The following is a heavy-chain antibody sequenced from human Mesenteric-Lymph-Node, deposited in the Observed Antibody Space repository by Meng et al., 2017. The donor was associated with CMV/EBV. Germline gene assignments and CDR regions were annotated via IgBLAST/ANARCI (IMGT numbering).Heavy chain of an antibody. Sequence: GESLKISCAPSEVSGFTFSRYWMSWVRQAPGKGLEWVSYISSSGSTIYYADSVKGRFTISRDNAKNSLYLQMNSLRAEDTAVYYCATTGGSGSYYNLYYYGMDVWGQGTTVTVSS. CDR1: EVSGFTFSRYW. J-gene: IGHJ6*02. V-gene: IGHV3-48*04. CDR2: ISSSGSTI. D-gene: IGHD3-10*01. CDR3: ATTGGSGSYYNLYYYGMDV.